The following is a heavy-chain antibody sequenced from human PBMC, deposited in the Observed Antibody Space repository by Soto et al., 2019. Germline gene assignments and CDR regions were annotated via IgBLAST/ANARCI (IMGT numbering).Heavy chain of an antibody. V-gene: IGHV3-23*01. CDR1: GFTFSSYA. D-gene: IGHD3-3*01. CDR3: AKAGGFFGVVIMEGWFDP. Sequence: GGSLRLSCAASGFTFSSYAMSWVRQAPGKGLEWVSAISGSGGSTYYADSVKGRFTISRDNSKNTLYLQMNSLRAEDTAVYYCAKAGGFFGVVIMEGWFDPWGQGTLVTVSS. CDR2: ISGSGGST. J-gene: IGHJ5*02.